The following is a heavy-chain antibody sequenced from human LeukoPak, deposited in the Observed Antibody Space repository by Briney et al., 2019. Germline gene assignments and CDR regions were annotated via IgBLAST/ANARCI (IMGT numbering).Heavy chain of an antibody. CDR1: GYTFTGYY. V-gene: IGHV1-2*02. D-gene: IGHD3-10*01. Sequence: ASETVSCKASGYTFTGYYMHSVRQAPGQEREWMGLINPNSGGTNYAQKFQGRVTMTRDTSISTAYMELSMLRSDDTAVYYCARDSVVRRTVLYYYYGMDVWGQGTTVTVSS. CDR3: ARDSVVRRTVLYYYYGMDV. J-gene: IGHJ6*02. CDR2: INPNSGGT.